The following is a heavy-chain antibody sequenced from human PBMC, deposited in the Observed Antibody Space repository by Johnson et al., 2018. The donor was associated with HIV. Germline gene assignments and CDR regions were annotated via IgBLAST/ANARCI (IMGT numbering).Heavy chain of an antibody. J-gene: IGHJ3*02. D-gene: IGHD3-10*01. V-gene: IGHV3-30-3*01. CDR1: GFTFSSYA. Sequence: QVQLVESGGGVVQPGRSLRLSCAASGFTFSSYAMHWVRQAPGQGLEWVAVISYDGSNKYYADSLKGRFTLPIDNSKNTLYLQMNSLRAEDTAMYYCARAAGSRLVLGRSGAFDIWGQGTMVTVSS. CDR3: ARAAGSRLVLGRSGAFDI. CDR2: ISYDGSNK.